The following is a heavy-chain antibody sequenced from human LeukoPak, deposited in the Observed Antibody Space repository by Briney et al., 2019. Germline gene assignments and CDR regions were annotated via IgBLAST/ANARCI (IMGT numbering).Heavy chain of an antibody. CDR2: ISSSSSTI. CDR3: ARGRPLIVVVPAAIGYYYGMDV. J-gene: IGHJ6*02. V-gene: IGHV3-48*02. CDR1: GFTFSSYS. D-gene: IGHD2-2*01. Sequence: PGGSLRLSCAASGFTFSSYSMNWVRQAPGKGLEWVSYISSSSSTIYYADSVKGRFTISRDNAKNSLYLQMNSLRDEDTAVYYCARGRPLIVVVPAAIGYYYGMDVWGQGTTVTVSS.